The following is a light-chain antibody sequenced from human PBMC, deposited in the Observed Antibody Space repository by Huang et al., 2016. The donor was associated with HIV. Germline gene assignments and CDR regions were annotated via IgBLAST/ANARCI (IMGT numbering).Light chain of an antibody. CDR1: QSVRSY. CDR3: QQRGAWPLT. V-gene: IGKV3-11*01. J-gene: IGKJ4*01. Sequence: EIVLTQSSATLSLSPGERATLSCRASQSVRSYLAWYQQKPGQAPGLLIYDASNRATGIPARFSGSGSGTDFTLTISNLQSEDFAVYYCQQRGAWPLTFGGGTKVEI. CDR2: DAS.